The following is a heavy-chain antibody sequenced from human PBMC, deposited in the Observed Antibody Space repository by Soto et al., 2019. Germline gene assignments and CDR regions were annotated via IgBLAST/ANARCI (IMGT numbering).Heavy chain of an antibody. V-gene: IGHV1-69*13. Sequence: SVKVSCKASGGTFSSYAISWVRQAPGQGLEWMGGSIPIFGTANYAQKFQGRVTITADESTSTAYMELSSLRSEDTAVYYCATVAVPGTKHPPRWGQGTLVTVSS. CDR1: GGTFSSYA. J-gene: IGHJ4*02. CDR3: ATVAVPGTKHPPR. D-gene: IGHD6-19*01. CDR2: SIPIFGTA.